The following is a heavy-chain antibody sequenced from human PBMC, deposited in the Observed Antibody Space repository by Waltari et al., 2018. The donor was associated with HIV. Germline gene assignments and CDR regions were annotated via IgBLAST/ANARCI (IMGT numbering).Heavy chain of an antibody. D-gene: IGHD3-10*01. Sequence: EMQLVEYGGGLVQPGGSLRHSCAHSGFTFRRYWKSWVHQSPGKGLEWVANIKQDGSEKYYVDSVNGRFTISRDNAENSLYLQMNSLRAEDTAVYYCARGGFYGSGSKVNWGQGTLVTVSS. CDR2: IKQDGSEK. J-gene: IGHJ4*02. V-gene: IGHV3-7*04. CDR3: ARGGFYGSGSKVN. CDR1: GFTFRRYW.